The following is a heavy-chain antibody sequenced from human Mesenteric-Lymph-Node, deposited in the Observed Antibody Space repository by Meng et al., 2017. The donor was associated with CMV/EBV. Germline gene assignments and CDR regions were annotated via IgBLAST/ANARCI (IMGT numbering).Heavy chain of an antibody. V-gene: IGHV3-30*18. Sequence: AYGFAFSHYGLHWVRQAPGKGLEWVAHISHDGSNEYFADSVKGRFTISRDNSKNTVYLQMSSLRVEDTAVYYCAKDGTSYGLSMFDYWGQGTLVTVSS. J-gene: IGHJ4*02. CDR1: GFAFSHYG. CDR3: AKDGTSYGLSMFDY. D-gene: IGHD3-16*02. CDR2: ISHDGSNE.